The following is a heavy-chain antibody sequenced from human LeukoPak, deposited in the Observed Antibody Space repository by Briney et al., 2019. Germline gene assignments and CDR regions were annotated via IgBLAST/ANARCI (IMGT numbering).Heavy chain of an antibody. D-gene: IGHD3-22*01. CDR3: ANLGWDYYDSSGYYY. V-gene: IGHV3-23*01. CDR2: ISGRGDSP. J-gene: IGHJ4*02. CDR1: GFSFNTYA. Sequence: GGSLRLSCAASGFSFNTYAMNWVRQAPGKGLEWVSTISGRGDSPYYADSVKGRFSISRDNSKNTLYLQMNSLRAEDTAVYYCANLGWDYYDSSGYYYWGQGTLVTVSS.